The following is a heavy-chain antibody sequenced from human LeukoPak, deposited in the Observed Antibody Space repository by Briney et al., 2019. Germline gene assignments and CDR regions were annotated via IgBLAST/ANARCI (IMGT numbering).Heavy chain of an antibody. D-gene: IGHD1-20*01. J-gene: IGHJ3*02. CDR1: GGSISSGGYS. V-gene: IGHV4-30-4*07. CDR2: IYYSGST. CDR3: ARGLITHDAFDI. Sequence: SQTLSLTCAVSGGSISSGGYSWSWIRQPPGKGLEWIGYIYYSGSTYYNPSLKSRVTISVDTSKNQFSLKLSSVTAADTAVYYCARGLITHDAFDIWGQGTMVTVSS.